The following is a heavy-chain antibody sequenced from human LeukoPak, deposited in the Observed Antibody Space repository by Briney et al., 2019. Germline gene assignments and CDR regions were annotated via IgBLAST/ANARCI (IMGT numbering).Heavy chain of an antibody. CDR2: IYSGGST. CDR3: ARANGRPSGYSGYDLAALDY. J-gene: IGHJ4*02. Sequence: GGSLRLSCAASGFTVSSNYMSWVRQAPGKGLEWVSVIYSGGSTYYADSVKGRFTISRDNSKNTLYLQMNSLRAEDTAVYYCARANGRPSGYSGYDLAALDYWGQGTLVTVSS. V-gene: IGHV3-66*01. CDR1: GFTVSSNY. D-gene: IGHD5-12*01.